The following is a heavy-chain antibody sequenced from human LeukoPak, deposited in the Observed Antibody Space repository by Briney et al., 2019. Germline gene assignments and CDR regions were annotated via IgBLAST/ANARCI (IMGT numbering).Heavy chain of an antibody. Sequence: PSETLSLTCTFSGGSISRYYWSWLRLPAGKGLEWIGRIYTSGSTNYNPSLKSRLTLSVDTSKNQFSLKLGSVTAADTAVYYCARGAAGVRYFDLWGRGTLVTVSS. V-gene: IGHV4-4*07. CDR3: ARGAAGVRYFDL. J-gene: IGHJ2*01. CDR1: GGSISRYY. CDR2: IYTSGST. D-gene: IGHD6-13*01.